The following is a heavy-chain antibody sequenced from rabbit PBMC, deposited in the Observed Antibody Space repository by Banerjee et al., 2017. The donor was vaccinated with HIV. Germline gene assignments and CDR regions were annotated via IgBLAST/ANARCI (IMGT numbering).Heavy chain of an antibody. CDR2: IYNGDGST. V-gene: IGHV1S47*01. CDR1: GFDFSSNA. CDR3: ARDLAGVIGWNFNL. Sequence: QEQLEESGGDLVKPEGSLTLTCTASGFDFSSNAMCWVRQAPGKGPEWIASIYNGDGSTYYANWVNGRFTISRSTSLHTVTLQMTSLTAADTATYFCARDLAGVIGWNFNLWGQGTLVTVS. J-gene: IGHJ4*01. D-gene: IGHD4-1*01.